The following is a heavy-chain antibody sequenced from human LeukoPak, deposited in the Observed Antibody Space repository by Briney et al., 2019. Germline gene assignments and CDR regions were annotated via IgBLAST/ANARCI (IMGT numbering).Heavy chain of an antibody. J-gene: IGHJ4*02. Sequence: SETLSLTCTVSGGSISSGGYYWSWIRQHPGKGLEWIGYIYYSGSTYYNPSLKSRVTISVDTSKNQFSLKLSSVTAADTAVYYCARGWIVGATTRPFDYWGQGTLVTVSS. V-gene: IGHV4-31*03. CDR3: ARGWIVGATTRPFDY. D-gene: IGHD1-26*01. CDR1: GGSISSGGYY. CDR2: IYYSGST.